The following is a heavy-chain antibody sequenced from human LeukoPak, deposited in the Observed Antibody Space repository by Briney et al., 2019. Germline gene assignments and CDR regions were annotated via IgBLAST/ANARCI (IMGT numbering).Heavy chain of an antibody. J-gene: IGHJ4*02. CDR3: AGHVMAGTYSTGLGY. CDR2: IYPGDSDT. CDR1: GYSFSSYW. V-gene: IGHV5-51*01. Sequence: GESLKISCKASGYSFSSYWIGWVRQMPGKGLEWMGIIYPGDSDTRYSPSFQGQVTISADKSVSTAYLQCSSLKASDTAIYYCAGHVMAGTYSTGLGYWGQGTLVTVSS. D-gene: IGHD2-2*01.